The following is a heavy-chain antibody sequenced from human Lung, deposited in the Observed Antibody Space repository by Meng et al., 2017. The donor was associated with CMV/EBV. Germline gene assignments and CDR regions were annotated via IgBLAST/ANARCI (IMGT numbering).Heavy chain of an antibody. CDR2: IYNVGNT. Sequence: ESXKISXVASGFTVSSHYMSWVRQAPGQGLEWVSVIYNVGNTYYADSVKGRFTVSRDNSKNTLYLQMNTLRPEDTAVYYCANGHCSGAICSGAFDIWGQGTMVTVSS. V-gene: IGHV3-53*01. CDR1: GFTVSSHY. J-gene: IGHJ3*02. CDR3: ANGHCSGAICSGAFDI. D-gene: IGHD2-15*01.